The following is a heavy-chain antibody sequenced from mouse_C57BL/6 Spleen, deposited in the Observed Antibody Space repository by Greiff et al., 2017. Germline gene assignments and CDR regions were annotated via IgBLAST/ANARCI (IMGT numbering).Heavy chain of an antibody. V-gene: IGHV1-81*01. Sequence: VQLQQSGAELARPGASVKLSCKASGYNFTSYGISWVKQRTGQGLAWIGEMYPRSGNTYYNEKFKGKATLTAYKSSRTAYMELRSLTSEDSAVYFCARRDGNYEDAMDYWGQGTSVTVSS. CDR3: ARRDGNYEDAMDY. D-gene: IGHD2-1*01. J-gene: IGHJ4*01. CDR1: GYNFTSYG. CDR2: MYPRSGNT.